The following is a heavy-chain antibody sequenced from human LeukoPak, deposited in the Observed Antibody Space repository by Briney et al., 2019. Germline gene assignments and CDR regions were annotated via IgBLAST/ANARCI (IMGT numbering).Heavy chain of an antibody. Sequence: PSETLSLTCTVSGGSISSGDYYWSWIRQPPGKGLEWIGYIYYSGSTYYNPSLKSRVTISVDTSKNQFSLKLSSVTAADTAMYYCARHRTSNSPGRSGLNIWGQGTLVTVSS. J-gene: IGHJ3*02. CDR1: GGSISSGDYY. D-gene: IGHD6-6*01. V-gene: IGHV4-30-4*01. CDR3: ARHRTSNSPGRSGLNI. CDR2: IYYSGST.